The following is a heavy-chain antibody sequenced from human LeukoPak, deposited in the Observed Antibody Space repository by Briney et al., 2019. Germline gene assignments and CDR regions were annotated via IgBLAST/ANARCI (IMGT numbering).Heavy chain of an antibody. CDR2: INHSGST. CDR3: ARGSRITIPYSLDY. CDR1: GDSISNYY. J-gene: IGHJ4*02. Sequence: SETLSLNCTVSGDSISNYYWSWIRQPPGKGLEWIGEINHSGSTNYNPSLKSRVTISVDTSKNQFSLKLSSVTAADTAVYYCARGSRITIPYSLDYWGQGTLVTVSS. D-gene: IGHD3-9*01. V-gene: IGHV4-34*01.